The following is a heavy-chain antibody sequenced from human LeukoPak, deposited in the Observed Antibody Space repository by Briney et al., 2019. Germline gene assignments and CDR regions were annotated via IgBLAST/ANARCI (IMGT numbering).Heavy chain of an antibody. CDR1: GFTFSTYW. Sequence: GGSLRLSCAASGFTFSTYWMSWVRQAPGKGLEWVSVIYSGGSTYYADSVRGRFTISRDNSKNTLYLQMNSLRAEDTAVYYCARSGSYPHFDYWGQGTLVTVSS. D-gene: IGHD1-26*01. V-gene: IGHV3-53*01. J-gene: IGHJ4*02. CDR2: IYSGGST. CDR3: ARSGSYPHFDY.